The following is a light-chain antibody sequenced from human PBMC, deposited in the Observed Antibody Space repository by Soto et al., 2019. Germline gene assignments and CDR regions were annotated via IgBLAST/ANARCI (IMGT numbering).Light chain of an antibody. CDR3: QQSYRNPRT. CDR1: QTVITY. CDR2: GAS. J-gene: IGKJ3*01. Sequence: DIPMTQSPSSLSASVGDRVTITCRASQTVITYLNWYQQKSGTAPKLLIYGASTLQSGVPPRFSGSGSGTEFTLTISSLQPEDFATYYCQQSYRNPRTFGPGTKVDVK. V-gene: IGKV1-39*01.